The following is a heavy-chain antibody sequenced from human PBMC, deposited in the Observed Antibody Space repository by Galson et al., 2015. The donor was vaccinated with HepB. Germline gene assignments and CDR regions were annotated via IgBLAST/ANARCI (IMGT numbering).Heavy chain of an antibody. V-gene: IGHV1-18*01. D-gene: IGHD5-18*01. Sequence: SVKVSCKASGYTFTSYGISWMRQAPGQGLEWMRWINAYDGNTNYAQRLQGRVTMTTDTSTSTAYMELSSLRSEDTAVYYCARAGRGYSPWGQGTPVTVSS. CDR1: GYTFTSYG. CDR2: INAYDGNT. J-gene: IGHJ4*02. CDR3: ARAGRGYSP.